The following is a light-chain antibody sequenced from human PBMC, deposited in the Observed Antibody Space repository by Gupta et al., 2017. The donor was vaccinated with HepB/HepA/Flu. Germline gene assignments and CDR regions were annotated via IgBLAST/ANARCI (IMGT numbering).Light chain of an antibody. CDR2: AAS. CDR1: QGISSY. J-gene: IGKJ1*01. V-gene: IGKV1-8*01. CDR3: QQYYSYPPT. Sequence: AIRMTQSPSSFSASTGDRVTITCLSSQGISSYLAWYQQKPGKAPKLLIYAASTLQSGVPSRFSGSGSGTDFTLTISCLQAEDVATYYCQQYYSYPPTFGRGTKVEIK.